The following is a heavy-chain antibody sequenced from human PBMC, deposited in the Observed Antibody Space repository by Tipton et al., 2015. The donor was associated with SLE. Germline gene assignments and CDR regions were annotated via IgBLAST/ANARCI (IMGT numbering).Heavy chain of an antibody. J-gene: IGHJ4*02. CDR2: IYSCGST. CDR3: ARERLGQWLAFDY. D-gene: IGHD6-19*01. CDR1: GFTVSSKY. V-gene: IGHV3-53*01. Sequence: SLRLSCAASGFTVSSKYMTWVRQAPGKGLEWVSVIYSCGSTNYADSVKGRFTISRDNSKNTLYLQMNSLRAEDTAVYYCARERLGQWLAFDYWGQGTLVTVSS.